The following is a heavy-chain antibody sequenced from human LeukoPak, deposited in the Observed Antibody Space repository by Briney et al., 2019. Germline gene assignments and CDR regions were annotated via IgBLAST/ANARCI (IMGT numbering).Heavy chain of an antibody. CDR2: INHSGST. J-gene: IGHJ4*02. V-gene: IGHV4-34*01. CDR3: TRGQDH. CDR1: GGSFSGYY. Sequence: SETLSLTCAIYGGSFSGYYWSWIRQPPGKGLEWIGEINHSGSTNYNPSLKSRVTISIDTSKNQFSLKLNSVTAADTAVYYCTRGQDHWGQGTPVTVSS.